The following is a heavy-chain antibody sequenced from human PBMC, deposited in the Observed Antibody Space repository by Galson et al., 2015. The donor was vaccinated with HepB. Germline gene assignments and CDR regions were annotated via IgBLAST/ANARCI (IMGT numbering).Heavy chain of an antibody. CDR3: AGSSDAVWEVGYY. Sequence: SETLSLTCAVSGGSVSSSNWWSWVRQSPGKGLEWFGEVCQSGSTNYKPSLKSRVSIPRDNSNNQFALKLTSVTAADTAVYSCAGSSDAVWEVGYYWGQGTLVTVSS. D-gene: IGHD1-26*01. CDR2: VCQSGST. CDR1: GGSVSSSNW. J-gene: IGHJ4*02. V-gene: IGHV4-4*02.